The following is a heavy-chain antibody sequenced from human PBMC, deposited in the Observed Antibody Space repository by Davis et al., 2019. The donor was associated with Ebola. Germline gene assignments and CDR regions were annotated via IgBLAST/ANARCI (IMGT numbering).Heavy chain of an antibody. Sequence: SVTVSCKASGDIFSAYTLNWVRQAPGQGLEWMGGIIPIFREPNYAHGFKGRLQITADQSTNTAYMELSGLTSDDTAIYYCAGNDTVSKWFDPWGQGTLVTVSS. CDR1: GDIFSAYT. CDR2: IIPIFREP. CDR3: AGNDTVSKWFDP. V-gene: IGHV1-69*13. D-gene: IGHD4-11*01. J-gene: IGHJ5*02.